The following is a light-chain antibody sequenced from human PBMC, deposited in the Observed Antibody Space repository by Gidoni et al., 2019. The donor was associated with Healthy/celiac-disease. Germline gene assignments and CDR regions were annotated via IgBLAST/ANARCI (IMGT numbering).Light chain of an antibody. V-gene: IGKV1-27*01. Sequence: DIQMTQSPSSLSAAVGDRVTITCRASQGISNYLAWYQQKPGKVPTLLIYAASTLQSGVPSRFSGSGSGTDFTLTISSLQPEDVATYYCQKYNSAPRTCGQGTKVEIK. CDR1: QGISNY. CDR2: AAS. J-gene: IGKJ1*01. CDR3: QKYNSAPRT.